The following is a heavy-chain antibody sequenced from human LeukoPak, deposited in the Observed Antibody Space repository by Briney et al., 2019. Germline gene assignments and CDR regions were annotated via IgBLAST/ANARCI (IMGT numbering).Heavy chain of an antibody. D-gene: IGHD7-27*01. Sequence: PSETLSLTCAVYGGSFSGYYWSWIRQPPGKGLEWIGEINHSGSTNYNPSLKSRVTISVDTSKNQFSLKLSSVTAADTAVYYCARSRNWGSSFDYWGQGTLVTVSS. CDR3: ARSRNWGSSFDY. CDR2: INHSGST. V-gene: IGHV4-34*01. CDR1: GGSFSGYY. J-gene: IGHJ4*02.